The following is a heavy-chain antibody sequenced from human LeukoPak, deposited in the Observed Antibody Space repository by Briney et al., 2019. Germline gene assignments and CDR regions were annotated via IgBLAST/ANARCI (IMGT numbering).Heavy chain of an antibody. CDR1: GGSISSYY. CDR2: IYYSGST. CDR3: AREVTYYYDSSGSSDY. V-gene: IGHV4-59*01. J-gene: IGHJ4*02. D-gene: IGHD3-22*01. Sequence: SETLSLTCTVSGGSISSYYWSWIRQPPGKGLEWIGYIYYSGSTNYNPSLKSRVTISVDTSKNQFSLKLSSVTAADTAVYYCAREVTYYYDSSGSSDYWGQGTLVTVSS.